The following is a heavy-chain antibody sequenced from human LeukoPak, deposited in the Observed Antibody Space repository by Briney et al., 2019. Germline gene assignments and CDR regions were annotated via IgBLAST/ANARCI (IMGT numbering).Heavy chain of an antibody. CDR1: GYTFTSYY. D-gene: IGHD3-10*01. CDR2: INPSGGST. Sequence: GASVKVSCKASGYTFTSYYMHWVRQAPGQGLEWMGIINPSGGSTSYAQKFQGRVTMTRDTSTSTVYMELSSLRSEDTAVYYCARGTMVRGVPRSTAAIQMDSSMGDGFDYWGQGTLVTVSS. J-gene: IGHJ4*02. CDR3: ARGTMVRGVPRSTAAIQMDSSMGDGFDY. V-gene: IGHV1-46*01.